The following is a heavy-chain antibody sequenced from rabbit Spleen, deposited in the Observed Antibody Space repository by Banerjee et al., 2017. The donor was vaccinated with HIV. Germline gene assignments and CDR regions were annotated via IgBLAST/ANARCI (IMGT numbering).Heavy chain of an antibody. D-gene: IGHD8-1*01. J-gene: IGHJ4*01. CDR3: ARDAGRGDYIDGVFNL. V-gene: IGHV1S45*01. CDR1: GFSFSDRDV. Sequence: QEQLVESGGGLVQPEGSLTLTCKASGFSFSDRDVMCWVRQAPGKGLQWIACINASTGKPVYATWASGRFTISRTSSTTVTLRMTSLTVADTATYFCARDAGRGDYIDGVFNLWGQGTLVTVS. CDR2: INASTGKP.